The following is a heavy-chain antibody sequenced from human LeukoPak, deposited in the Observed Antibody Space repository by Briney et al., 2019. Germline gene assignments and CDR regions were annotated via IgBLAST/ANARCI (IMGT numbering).Heavy chain of an antibody. V-gene: IGHV3-72*01. D-gene: IGHD2-15*01. Sequence: GGSLRLSCAASGFSFSSYWMHWVRQAPGKGLEWVGRIRNKANSYTTEYAASVEGRFSISRDDSKNSLYLQMNSLKTEDTAVYYCVRGYCSGGSCYRPTFDSWGQGTLVTVSS. CDR2: IRNKANSYTT. J-gene: IGHJ4*02. CDR1: GFSFSSYW. CDR3: VRGYCSGGSCYRPTFDS.